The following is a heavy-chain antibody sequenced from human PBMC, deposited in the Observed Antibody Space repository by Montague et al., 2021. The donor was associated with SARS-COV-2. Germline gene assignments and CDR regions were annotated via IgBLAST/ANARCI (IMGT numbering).Heavy chain of an antibody. D-gene: IGHD4-23*01. CDR2: IFYSGST. V-gene: IGHV4-34*11. J-gene: IGHJ4*02. CDR1: GSSFNDYF. CDR3: AKASRGYGGDFDS. Sequence: SETLSLTCAVYGSSFNDYFWTWIRQPPGKGLEWLGYIFYSGSTYNPSLNSRVTMSLDTSKNHFSLHLISVTAADTAVYYCAKASRGYGGDFDSWGQGTLVIVSS.